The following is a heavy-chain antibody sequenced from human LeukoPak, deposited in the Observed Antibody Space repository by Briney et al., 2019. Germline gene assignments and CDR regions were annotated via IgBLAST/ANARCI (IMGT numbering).Heavy chain of an antibody. D-gene: IGHD3-3*01. V-gene: IGHV1-69*01. Sequence: VKVSCKASGGTFSSYAISWVRRAPGQGFEWMGGIIPIFGTANYAQKFQGRVTITADESTSTAYMELSSLRSEDTAVYYCARAAIEDFWSGYYIPYYFDYWGQGTLVTVSS. CDR3: ARAAIEDFWSGYYIPYYFDY. CDR2: IIPIFGTA. CDR1: GGTFSSYA. J-gene: IGHJ4*02.